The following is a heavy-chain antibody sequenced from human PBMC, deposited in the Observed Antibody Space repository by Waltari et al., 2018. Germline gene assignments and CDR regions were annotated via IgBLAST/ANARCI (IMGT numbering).Heavy chain of an antibody. Sequence: EVQLVESGGGLIQPGGSLRLSCAASGFTVRNNYLNWVRQAPGTGREWVSVIYSGGSTYYADSVKGRFTISRDNSKNTLYLQMNSLRAEDTAVYYCARDQIIVTSRDYYYYMDVWGKGTTVTVSS. J-gene: IGHJ6*03. V-gene: IGHV3-53*01. CDR3: ARDQIIVTSRDYYYYMDV. CDR2: IYSGGST. CDR1: GFTVRNNY. D-gene: IGHD2-2*01.